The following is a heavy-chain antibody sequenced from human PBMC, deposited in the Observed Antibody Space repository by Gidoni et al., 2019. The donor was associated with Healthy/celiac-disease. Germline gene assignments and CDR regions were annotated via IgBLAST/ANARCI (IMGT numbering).Heavy chain of an antibody. CDR1: GGSISSSNW. D-gene: IGHD3-10*01. CDR3: ARDQVTMVRGVISRYWYFDL. CDR2: IYHSGST. J-gene: IGHJ2*01. Sequence: TCAVSGGSISSSNWWSWVRQPPGKGLEWIGDIYHSGSTIYNPSPKSRVTISVDKSKNQFSLKLSSVTAADTAVYYCARDQVTMVRGVISRYWYFDLWGRGTLVTVSS. V-gene: IGHV4-4*02.